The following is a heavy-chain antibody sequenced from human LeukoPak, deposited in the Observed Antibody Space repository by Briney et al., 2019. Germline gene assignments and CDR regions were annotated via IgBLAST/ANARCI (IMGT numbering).Heavy chain of an antibody. D-gene: IGHD1-26*01. Sequence: GGSLRLSCAASGFTFSSYWMHWVRQAPGKGLVWVSRINSDGSSTSYADSVKGRFTISKDNAKNTLYLQMNSLRAEDTAVYYCTKGGYYVETAFDYWGQGTLVTVSS. J-gene: IGHJ4*02. V-gene: IGHV3-74*01. CDR1: GFTFSSYW. CDR3: TKGGYYVETAFDY. CDR2: INSDGSST.